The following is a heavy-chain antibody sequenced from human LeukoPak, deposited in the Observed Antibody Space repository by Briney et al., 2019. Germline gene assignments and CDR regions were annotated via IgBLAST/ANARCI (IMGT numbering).Heavy chain of an antibody. CDR3: ARGRRGYSSGWYDY. J-gene: IGHJ4*02. CDR1: GFTFSDYY. V-gene: IGHV4-34*01. CDR2: INHSGST. D-gene: IGHD6-19*01. Sequence: GSLRLSCAASGFTFSDYYMSWIRQPPGKGLEWIGEINHSGSTNYNPSPKSRVTISVDTSKNQFSLKLSSVTAADTAVYYCARGRRGYSSGWYDYWGQGTLVTVSS.